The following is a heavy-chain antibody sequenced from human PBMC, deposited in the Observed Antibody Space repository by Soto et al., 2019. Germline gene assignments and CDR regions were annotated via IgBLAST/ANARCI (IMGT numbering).Heavy chain of an antibody. CDR2: ISAYNGNT. Sequence: GASVKVSCKASGYTFTSYGISWVRQAPGQGLEWMGWISAYNGNTNYAQKLQGRVTTTTDTSTSTAYMELRSLRSDDTAVYYCARGYYDFWSGYYEAWFDPWGQGTLVTVSS. CDR3: ARGYYDFWSGYYEAWFDP. V-gene: IGHV1-18*01. J-gene: IGHJ5*02. CDR1: GYTFTSYG. D-gene: IGHD3-3*01.